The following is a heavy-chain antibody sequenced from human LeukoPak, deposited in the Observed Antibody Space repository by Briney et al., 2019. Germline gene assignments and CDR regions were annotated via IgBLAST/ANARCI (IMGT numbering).Heavy chain of an antibody. CDR1: GFTFSSYG. V-gene: IGHV3-30*18. CDR3: AKERGEQWQAFIDDAFDI. J-gene: IGHJ3*02. D-gene: IGHD6-19*01. CDR2: ISYDGSNK. Sequence: GGSLRLSCAASGFTFSSYGMHWVRQAPGKGLEWVAVISYDGSNKYYADSVKGRFTISRDNSKNTLYLQMNSLRAEDTAVYYCAKERGEQWQAFIDDAFDIWGQGTMVTVSS.